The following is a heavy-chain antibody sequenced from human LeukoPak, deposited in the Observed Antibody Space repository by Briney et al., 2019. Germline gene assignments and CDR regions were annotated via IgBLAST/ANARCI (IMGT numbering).Heavy chain of an antibody. CDR1: GGCFSGHY. J-gene: IGHJ4*02. V-gene: IGHV4-34*01. D-gene: IGHD3-22*01. CDR3: ASLYYFDSSGQPNPFDY. CDR2: INHSGST. Sequence: SETLSLTCDVSGGCFSGHYWSWIRQPPGKGLERIGEINHSGSTNYNPSLKSRVTISVDTSKNQFSLKLSSVTAADTAVYYCASLYYFDSSGQPNPFDYWGQGTLVTVSS.